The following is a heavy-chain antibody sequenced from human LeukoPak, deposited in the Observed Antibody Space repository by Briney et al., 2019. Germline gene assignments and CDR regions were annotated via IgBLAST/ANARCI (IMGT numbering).Heavy chain of an antibody. CDR3: AKVITFGGVISHFDY. D-gene: IGHD3-16*02. V-gene: IGHV4-61*02. CDR2: IYTSGST. J-gene: IGHJ4*02. CDR1: GGSISSGSYY. Sequence: SETLSLTCTVSGGSISSGSYYWSWIRQPAGKGLEWIGRIYTSGSTNYNPSLKSRVTISVDTSKNQFSLKLSSVTAADTAVYYCAKVITFGGVISHFDYWGQGTLVTVSS.